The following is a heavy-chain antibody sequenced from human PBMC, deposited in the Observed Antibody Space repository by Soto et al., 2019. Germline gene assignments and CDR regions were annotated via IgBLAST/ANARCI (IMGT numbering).Heavy chain of an antibody. CDR3: ERDRYSSGWYDLDY. D-gene: IGHD6-19*01. CDR1: GFTFSSYG. Sequence: QVQLVESGGGVVQPGRSLRLSCAASGFTFSSYGMHWVRQAPGKGLEWVAVIWYDGSNKYYADSVKGRFTISRDNSKNTLDLQMNRLRVEDPAVYYCERDRYSSGWYDLDYWGQGTLVTVSS. CDR2: IWYDGSNK. J-gene: IGHJ4*02. V-gene: IGHV3-33*01.